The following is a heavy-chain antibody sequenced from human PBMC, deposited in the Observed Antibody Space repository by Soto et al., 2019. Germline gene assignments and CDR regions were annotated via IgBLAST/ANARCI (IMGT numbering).Heavy chain of an antibody. D-gene: IGHD7-27*01. V-gene: IGHV3-53*04. CDR1: GFTVSSNF. CDR2: ISSGGTT. J-gene: IGHJ4*02. CDR3: TRDGPDTGVLFRY. Sequence: DVQLVESGGGLVQPGGSLRLSCAASGFTVSSNFMTWVRQAPGKGLEWVSLISSGGTTYYADSVKGRFTISRHNSENMLYLQMNSLKADDTAIYYCTRDGPDTGVLFRYWGQGTLLTVSS.